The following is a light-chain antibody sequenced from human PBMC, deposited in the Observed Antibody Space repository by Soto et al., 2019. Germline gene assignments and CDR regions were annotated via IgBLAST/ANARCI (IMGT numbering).Light chain of an antibody. V-gene: IGKV3-20*01. J-gene: IGKJ1*01. Sequence: EIVLTQSPGTLSLSPGERATLSCRASQSVSSIYLAWYQHKPGQAPRLLIYGASSRATGIPDRFSGSGSVTEFTLTISRLEPEDFAVYYCQQYGSSSWTFGRGTTVEIK. CDR3: QQYGSSSWT. CDR2: GAS. CDR1: QSVSSIY.